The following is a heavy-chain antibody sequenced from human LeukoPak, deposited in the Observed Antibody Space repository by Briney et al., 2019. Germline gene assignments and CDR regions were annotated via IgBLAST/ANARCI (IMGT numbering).Heavy chain of an antibody. CDR3: ARGYYFDY. CDR1: GFTFSTYW. Sequence: GGSLRLSCAASGFTFSTYWMHWVRQAPGKGLVWVSRINGDGSSTNYADSVKGRFTISRDNAKNSLYLQMNSLRAEDTAVYYCARGYYFDYWGQGTLVTVSS. CDR2: INGDGSST. V-gene: IGHV3-74*01. J-gene: IGHJ4*02.